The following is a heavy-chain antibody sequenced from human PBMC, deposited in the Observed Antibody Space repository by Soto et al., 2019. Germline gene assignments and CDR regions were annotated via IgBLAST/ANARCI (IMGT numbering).Heavy chain of an antibody. CDR3: TTFLYCSGGSCFSGYSFDY. Sequence: GGSLRLSCAASGFTFSRYSMNWVRQASGKGLEWVGRIRSKADSYATAYSASVKGRFTISRDDSKNTAFLQMNSLKTEDTAVYYCTTFLYCSGGSCFSGYSFDYWGQGTLVTVSS. J-gene: IGHJ4*02. D-gene: IGHD2-15*01. CDR2: IRSKADSYAT. CDR1: GFTFSRYS. V-gene: IGHV3-73*01.